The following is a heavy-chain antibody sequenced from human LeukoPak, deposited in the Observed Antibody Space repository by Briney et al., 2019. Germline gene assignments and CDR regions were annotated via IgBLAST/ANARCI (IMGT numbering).Heavy chain of an antibody. CDR2: INTNTGNP. CDR3: AREDHITALAGAAFDI. D-gene: IGHD6-6*01. Sequence: ASVKVSCKASGYTFTSYAMNWVRQAPGQGLEWMGWINTNTGNPTYAQGFTGRFVFSLDTSVSTAYLQISSLKAEDTAVYYRAREDHITALAGAAFDIWGQGTMVTVSS. CDR1: GYTFTSYA. V-gene: IGHV7-4-1*02. J-gene: IGHJ3*02.